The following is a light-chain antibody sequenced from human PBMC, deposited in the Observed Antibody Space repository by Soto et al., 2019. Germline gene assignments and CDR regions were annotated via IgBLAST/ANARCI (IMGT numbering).Light chain of an antibody. CDR3: QQANSFPLT. CDR2: AAS. V-gene: IGKV1D-12*01. CDR1: QDIRTW. J-gene: IGKJ4*01. Sequence: DLQMTQSPSSVSASVGDRVTITCRASQDIRTWLAWYQQRPGRAPKLLIYAASSLHGGGPSRFSGSGSGTEFTLTIRSLQPEDFATYYWQQANSFPLTFGGGTKVEIK.